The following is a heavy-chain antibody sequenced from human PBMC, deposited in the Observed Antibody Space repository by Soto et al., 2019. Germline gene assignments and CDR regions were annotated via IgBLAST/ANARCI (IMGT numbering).Heavy chain of an antibody. V-gene: IGHV1-18*01. CDR1: GYTFITNG. CDR2: ISAFNGYT. D-gene: IGHD4-4*01. Sequence: QVQLVQSGAEVKKPGASVKVSCKASGYTFITNGISWVRQAPGQGLEWMGWISAFNGYTNYAKKFQGRITMTTDTSTTTAYMELRSLRSHDTAVYYCARDDPDSSNSAVDYWGQGNLVTVSS. CDR3: ARDDPDSSNSAVDY. J-gene: IGHJ4*02.